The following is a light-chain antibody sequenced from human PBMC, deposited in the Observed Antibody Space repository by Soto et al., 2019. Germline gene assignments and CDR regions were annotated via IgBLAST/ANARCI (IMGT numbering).Light chain of an antibody. CDR2: GAS. V-gene: IGKV3-15*01. J-gene: IGKJ1*01. CDR1: QSVSSN. CDR3: LQYHNLWA. Sequence: EVVMTQSPATRSVWRGEGGTRSGRASQSVSSNLAWYQQKPGQAPRLLIYGASTRATGLPARFSGSGSGTEFPLTLTSLPSEDFTVSSCLQYHNLWAFGQGTKV.